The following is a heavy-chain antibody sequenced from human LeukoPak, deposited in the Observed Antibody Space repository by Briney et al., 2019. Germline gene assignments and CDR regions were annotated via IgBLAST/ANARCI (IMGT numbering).Heavy chain of an antibody. Sequence: SETLSLTCTVSGGSISSSSYYWGWIRQPPGKGLEWIGSIYYSGSTYYNPSLKSRVTISVGTSKNQFSLKLSSVTAADTAVYYCARAGSAAAGLFDYWGQGTLVTVSS. CDR1: GGSISSSSYY. V-gene: IGHV4-39*07. J-gene: IGHJ4*02. D-gene: IGHD6-13*01. CDR2: IYYSGST. CDR3: ARAGSAAAGLFDY.